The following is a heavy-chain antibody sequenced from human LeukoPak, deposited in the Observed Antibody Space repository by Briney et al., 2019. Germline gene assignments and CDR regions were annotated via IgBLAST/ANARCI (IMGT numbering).Heavy chain of an antibody. V-gene: IGHV3-48*01. J-gene: IGHJ4*02. CDR3: ARGGYCSSTSCPKPKYFDY. Sequence: GGSLRLSCAASGFTFSSYTMNWVGQAPGKGLEWVSYISSSSSTIYYADSVKGRFTISRDNAKNSLYLHMNSQRVEDTAVYYCARGGYCSSTSCPKPKYFDYWGQGTLVTVSS. CDR1: GFTFSSYT. D-gene: IGHD2-2*01. CDR2: ISSSSSTI.